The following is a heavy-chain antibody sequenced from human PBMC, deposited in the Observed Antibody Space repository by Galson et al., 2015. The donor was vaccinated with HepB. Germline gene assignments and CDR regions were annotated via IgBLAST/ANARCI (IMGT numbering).Heavy chain of an antibody. J-gene: IGHJ6*03. CDR1: GYTFTSYG. CDR3: ARARWDWNYGPYYYYYYYMDV. CDR2: ISAYNGNT. Sequence: SVKVSCKASGYTFTSYGISWVRQAPGQGLEWMGWISAYNGNTNYAQKLQGRVTMTTDTSTSTAYMELRSLRSDDTAVYYCARARWDWNYGPYYYYYYYMDVWGKGTTVTVSS. V-gene: IGHV1-18*01. D-gene: IGHD1-7*01.